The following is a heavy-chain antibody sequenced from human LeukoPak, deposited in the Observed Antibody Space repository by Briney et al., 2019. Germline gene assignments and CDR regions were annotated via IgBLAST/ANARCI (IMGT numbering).Heavy chain of an antibody. CDR3: ARDRHYEEL. CDR1: GFTFSSYA. V-gene: IGHV3-23*01. J-gene: IGHJ4*02. CDR2: ISNSGGTT. D-gene: IGHD1-26*01. Sequence: GGSLRLSCAASGFTFSSYAMSWVRQAPGKGLEWVSTISNSGGTTYYADSVKGRFTISRDNSKNTLYLQMNSLRAEDTAVYYCARDRHYEELWGQGTLVTVSS.